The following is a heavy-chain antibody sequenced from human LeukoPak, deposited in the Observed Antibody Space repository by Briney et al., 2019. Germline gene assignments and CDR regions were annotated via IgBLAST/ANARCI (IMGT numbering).Heavy chain of an antibody. V-gene: IGHV4-61*02. CDR1: GDSISSGDYY. J-gene: IGHJ4*02. CDR3: ARGGVVITKFDY. D-gene: IGHD3-22*01. CDR2: ISSSGST. Sequence: PSETLSLTCTVSGDSISSGDYYWSWIRQPAGKGLEWIGRISSSGSTNYDPSLKSRVTISVDTSRNQFSLKLSSVTAADTAVYYCARGGVVITKFDYWGQGTLVTVSS.